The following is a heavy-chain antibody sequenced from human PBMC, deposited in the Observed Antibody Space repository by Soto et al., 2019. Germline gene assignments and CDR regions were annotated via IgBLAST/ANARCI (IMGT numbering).Heavy chain of an antibody. CDR1: GVSFTTTRMG. J-gene: IGHJ4*02. V-gene: IGHV2-5*02. CDR2: IYWDGES. D-gene: IGHD1-1*01. CDR3: AHRDSTGTTTYFDS. Sequence: QITLKEAGPTLVKPTDTLTLTCTFSGVSFTTTRMGVGWTRQPPGKALEWLAIIYWDGESDYNPLLRRRLTLTEDTSKNQVVLTMTNMDPKDTATYYCAHRDSTGTTTYFDSWGQGIPVTVAS.